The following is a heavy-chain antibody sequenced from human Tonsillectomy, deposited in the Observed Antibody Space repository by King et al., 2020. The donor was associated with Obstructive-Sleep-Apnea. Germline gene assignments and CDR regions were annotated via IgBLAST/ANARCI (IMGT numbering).Heavy chain of an antibody. J-gene: IGHJ6*02. CDR3: ARDEATSGWYGGGGGYYYGMDV. V-gene: IGHV1-18*04. D-gene: IGHD6-19*01. CDR2: ISAYNGNT. Sequence: QLVQSGAEVKKPGASVKVSCKASGYMFTSYGISWVRQAPGQGLEWMGWISAYNGNTNYAQKLQGRVTMTTDTSTSTVYMELRSLRSDDTAVYYCARDEATSGWYGGGGGYYYGMDVWGQGTTVTVSS. CDR1: GYMFTSYG.